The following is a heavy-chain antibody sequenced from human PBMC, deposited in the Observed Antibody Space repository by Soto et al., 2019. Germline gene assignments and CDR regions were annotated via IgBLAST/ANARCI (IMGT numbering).Heavy chain of an antibody. CDR1: GFTLSCCG. CDR2: TTYDEGET. J-gene: IGHJ4*01. V-gene: IGHV3-30*18. Sequence: QVQLVESGGGVVQPGTSLRLSCAASGFTLSCCGMHWVRQAPGKGLEWVAVTTYDEGETHYVDSVKGRFTISRDKSKNTVDLQMNSLTVEDTGIYYCAKESSSGYYRTADYWGHGTLVFVTT. D-gene: IGHD3-22*01. CDR3: AKESSSGYYRTADY.